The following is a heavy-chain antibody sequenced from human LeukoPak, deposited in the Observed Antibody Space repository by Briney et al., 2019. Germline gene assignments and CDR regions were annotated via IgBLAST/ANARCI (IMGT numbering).Heavy chain of an antibody. CDR3: ARSTHRDSDAFDI. CDR1: GYTFTRYG. J-gene: IGHJ3*02. D-gene: IGHD2-2*01. V-gene: IGHV1-18*01. CDR2: ISGYNGNT. Sequence: ASVKVSCKASGYTFTRYGFSWVRQAPGQGLEWMGWISGYNGNTNYAQKLQGRVTMTTDTSTSTAYMELRSLRSDDTAVYYCARSTHRDSDAFDIWGQGTMVTVSS.